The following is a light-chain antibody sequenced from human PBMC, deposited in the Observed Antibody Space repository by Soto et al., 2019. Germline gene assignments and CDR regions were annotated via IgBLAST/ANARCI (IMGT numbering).Light chain of an antibody. CDR2: RAS. CDR1: QSISRW. V-gene: IGKV1-5*03. CDR3: QHYYSYPYT. J-gene: IGKJ2*01. Sequence: DIQMTQSPSTLSASIGDRVTITCRASQSISRWLACYQQKPQKPPKLLIYRASSLESGVPSRFSGSESGTEFTLTISSLQPDDSAIYYCQHYYSYPYTFGQGTKVDI.